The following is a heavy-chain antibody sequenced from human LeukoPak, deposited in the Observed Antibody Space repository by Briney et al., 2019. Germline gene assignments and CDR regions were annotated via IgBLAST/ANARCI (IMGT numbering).Heavy chain of an antibody. D-gene: IGHD6-19*01. J-gene: IGHJ6*02. Sequence: PSETLSLTCTVSGGSISSYYWSWIRQSAGKGLEWIGRIFSSGITDYNPSLKSRVTMSLDTSKNQIFLELTSVTAADTAVYYCSRGLVYSSGYDHGSDVWGQGTTVTVSS. CDR2: IFSSGIT. CDR3: SRGLVYSSGYDHGSDV. V-gene: IGHV4-4*07. CDR1: GGSISSYY.